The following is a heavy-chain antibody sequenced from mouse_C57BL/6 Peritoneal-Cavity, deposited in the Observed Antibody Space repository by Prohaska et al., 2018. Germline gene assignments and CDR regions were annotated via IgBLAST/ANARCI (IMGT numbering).Heavy chain of an antibody. J-gene: IGHJ2*01. CDR3: ARALPESFDY. Sequence: EVKLPQSGGGLVQPGGSLKLSCAASGIDFSRYWMSWVRRAPGKGLGWIGEVNPYRSTINYAPSVKDTFIISRDNAKNTLYVQMSKVRSEDTALYYCARALPESFDYWVQGTTLTVSS. CDR1: GIDFSRYW. CDR2: VNPYRSTI. D-gene: IGHD1-1*01. V-gene: IGHV4-1*01.